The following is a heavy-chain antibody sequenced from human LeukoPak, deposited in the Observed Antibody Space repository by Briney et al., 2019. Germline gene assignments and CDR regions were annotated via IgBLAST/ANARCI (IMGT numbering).Heavy chain of an antibody. V-gene: IGHV4-34*01. CDR1: GGSFSDYY. D-gene: IGHD2-15*01. CDR2: ISDGGST. Sequence: SETLSLTCAVYGGSFSDYYWSWIRQPPGKGLEWIGEISDGGSTNYNPSLKSRVTISVDTSKNQFSLKLSSVTAADTAVYYCARGVGYFDYWGQGTLVTVSS. J-gene: IGHJ4*02. CDR3: ARGVGYFDY.